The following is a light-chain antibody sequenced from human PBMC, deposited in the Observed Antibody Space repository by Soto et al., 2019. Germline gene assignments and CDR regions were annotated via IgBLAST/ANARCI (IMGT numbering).Light chain of an antibody. CDR2: DVS. CDR3: SSYTSSTSYV. CDR1: SSDVGGYNY. J-gene: IGLJ1*01. V-gene: IGLV2-14*01. Sequence: QSALTQPASVSGSPGQSITISCTGTSSDVGGYNYVSWYQQHPGKAPKHMIYDVSNRPSGVSNRFSGSKSGNTASLTISGLQAEDEADYYCSSYTSSTSYVFGTGTKVTVL.